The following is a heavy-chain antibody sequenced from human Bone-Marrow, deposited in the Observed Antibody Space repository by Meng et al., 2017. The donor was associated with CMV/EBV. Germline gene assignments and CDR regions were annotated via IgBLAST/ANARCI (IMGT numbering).Heavy chain of an antibody. D-gene: IGHD6-25*01. CDR1: GYTFTGFY. V-gene: IGHV1-2*02. J-gene: IGHJ4*01. CDR2: INPNTGGT. CDR3: ARESGLAAAATYVCGY. Sequence: ASVKVSCKASGYTFTGFYMHWVRQAPGQGLEWMGWINPNTGGTKYAQNFQGRVTMTRDTSISTAYMELTRLKSDDTAMYYCARESGLAAAATYVCGYWGRGTLVTVSS.